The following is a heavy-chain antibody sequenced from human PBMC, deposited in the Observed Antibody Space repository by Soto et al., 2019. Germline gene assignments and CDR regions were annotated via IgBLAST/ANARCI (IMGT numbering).Heavy chain of an antibody. CDR1: GFTFSNAW. J-gene: IGHJ6*02. D-gene: IGHD3-22*01. CDR2: IKSKTDGGTT. V-gene: IGHV3-15*01. CDR3: TTDLADSSGYRPV. Sequence: PGGSLRLSCAASGFTFSNAWMSWVRQAPGKGLEWVGRIKSKTDGGTTDYAAPVKGRFTISRDDSKNTLYLQMNSLKTEDTAVYYCTTDLADSSGYRPVWGQGTTVTVSS.